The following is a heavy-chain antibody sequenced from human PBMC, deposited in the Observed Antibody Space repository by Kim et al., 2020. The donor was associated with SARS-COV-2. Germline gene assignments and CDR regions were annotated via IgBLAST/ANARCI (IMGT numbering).Heavy chain of an antibody. CDR2: VSGDGTAT. D-gene: IGHD6-19*01. CDR3: ATAQVAVADY. CDR1: GFTFSSYW. V-gene: IGHV3-74*03. Sequence: GGSLRLSCAASGFTFSSYWMHWVRQAPGKGLVWVSRVSGDGTATEYADSVKGRFTISRDNAKKTLYLQMNSLRADDTALYYCATAQVAVADYWGQGTLGT. J-gene: IGHJ4*02.